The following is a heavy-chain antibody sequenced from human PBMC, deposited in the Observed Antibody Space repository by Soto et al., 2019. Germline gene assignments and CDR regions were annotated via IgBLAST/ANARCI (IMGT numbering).Heavy chain of an antibody. Sequence: VQLVQAGAEVKKTGSSVKVSCKASGGTVNKFALSWVRQAPGQGFEWMGGIIPVFRSANYAQRFRGRITITADEYTSTVYLYLNDMRYDDTAVYYCARRYCASDNCPLFYYFVDLWGLGTTVTVSS. D-gene: IGHD2-21*02. CDR3: ARRYCASDNCPLFYYFVDL. CDR1: GGTVNKFA. V-gene: IGHV1-69*01. CDR2: IIPVFRSA. J-gene: IGHJ6*02.